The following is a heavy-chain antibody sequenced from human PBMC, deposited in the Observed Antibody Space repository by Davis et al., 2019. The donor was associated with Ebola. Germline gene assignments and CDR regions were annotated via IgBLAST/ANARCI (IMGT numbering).Heavy chain of an antibody. Sequence: MPSETLSLTCAVSGGSISSGGYSWSWIRQPPGKGLEWIGYIYYSGSTYYNPSLKSRVTISVDTSKNQFSLKLSSVTAADTAVYYCARHGGGPWGLMEVFDPWGQGTLVTVSS. CDR3: ARHGGGPWGLMEVFDP. V-gene: IGHV4-30-4*07. J-gene: IGHJ5*02. CDR1: GGSISSGGYS. CDR2: IYYSGST. D-gene: IGHD3-16*01.